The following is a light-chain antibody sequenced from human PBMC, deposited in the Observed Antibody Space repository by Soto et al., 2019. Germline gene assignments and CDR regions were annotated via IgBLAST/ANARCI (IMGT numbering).Light chain of an antibody. CDR2: EVS. CDR1: SSDVGGYKY. J-gene: IGLJ2*01. Sequence: QSALTQPASVSGSLGQSFTISCTGTSSDVGGYKYVSWYQQHPGKAPKLMIYEVSNRPSGVSNRFSGSKSGNTASLTISGLQAEDEADYYCSSYTRSITLVFGGGTKLTVL. CDR3: SSYTRSITLV. V-gene: IGLV2-14*01.